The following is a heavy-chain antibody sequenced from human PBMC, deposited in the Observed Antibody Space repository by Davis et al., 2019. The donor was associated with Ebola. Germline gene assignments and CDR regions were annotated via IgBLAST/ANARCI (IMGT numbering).Heavy chain of an antibody. CDR2: ISGSGGST. Sequence: GESLKISCAASGFTFDDYAMSWVRQAPGKGLEWVSAISGSGGSTYYADSVKGRFTISRDNAKNSLYLQMNSLRDEDTALYYCAREVRVITVRGVFHNFDSWGQGTPVTVSS. CDR3: AREVRVITVRGVFHNFDS. V-gene: IGHV3-23*01. CDR1: GFTFDDYA. D-gene: IGHD3-10*01. J-gene: IGHJ4*02.